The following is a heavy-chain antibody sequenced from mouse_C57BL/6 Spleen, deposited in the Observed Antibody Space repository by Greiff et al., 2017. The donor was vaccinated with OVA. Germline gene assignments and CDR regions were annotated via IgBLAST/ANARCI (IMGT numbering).Heavy chain of an antibody. J-gene: IGHJ2*01. CDR1: GFTFSSYA. CDR2: ISDGGSYT. Sequence: EVKVVESGGGLVKPGGSLKLSCAASGFTFSSYAMSWVRQTPEKRLEWVATISDGGSYTYYPDNVKGRFTISRDNAKNNLYLQMSHLKSEDTAMYYCARARYDYGGFDYWGQGTTLTVSS. CDR3: ARARYDYGGFDY. V-gene: IGHV5-4*03. D-gene: IGHD2-4*01.